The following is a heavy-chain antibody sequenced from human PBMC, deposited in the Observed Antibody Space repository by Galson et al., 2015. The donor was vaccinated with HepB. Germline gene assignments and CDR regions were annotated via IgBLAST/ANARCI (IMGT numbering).Heavy chain of an antibody. Sequence: SLRLSCATSGFRFTKYSMSWVRQAPGKGLQWVSAITGGGEGTYYADSVKGRCTTSIDSTRNTVFLLMTSLRVDDTAVYYCAKVAMLGATPHYFDYLGQGTLVTVSS. CDR3: AKVAMLGATPHYFDY. D-gene: IGHD3-16*01. V-gene: IGHV3-23*01. J-gene: IGHJ4*02. CDR1: GFRFTKYS. CDR2: ITGGGEGT.